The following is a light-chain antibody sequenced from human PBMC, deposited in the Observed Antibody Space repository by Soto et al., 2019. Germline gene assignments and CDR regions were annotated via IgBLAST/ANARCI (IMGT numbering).Light chain of an antibody. CDR1: QSVSSSY. J-gene: IGKJ1*01. V-gene: IGKV3-20*01. Sequence: EIVLTQSPGTLSLSPGERATLSCRASQSVSSSYLAWYQQKAGQAPRLLIYGASSRATGIPDKFSGSGSGTDFTLTISRLEPEDFAVYYCQQYGSSPPTFGQETKVEIK. CDR2: GAS. CDR3: QQYGSSPPT.